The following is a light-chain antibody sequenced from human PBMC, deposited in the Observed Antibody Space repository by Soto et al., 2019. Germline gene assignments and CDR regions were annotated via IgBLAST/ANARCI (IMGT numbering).Light chain of an antibody. CDR2: EVR. V-gene: IGLV2-14*01. J-gene: IGLJ1*01. CDR3: CSYTRTSNHYF. Sequence: QSALTQPASVSGSPGQSITISCTGTSSDIGGYDYVSWYQQRPGKAPKLMIYEVRYRPSGVSNRFSGSKSGTTASLTISGLQADDEAVYYCCSYTRTSNHYFFGSGTKLTVL. CDR1: SSDIGGYDY.